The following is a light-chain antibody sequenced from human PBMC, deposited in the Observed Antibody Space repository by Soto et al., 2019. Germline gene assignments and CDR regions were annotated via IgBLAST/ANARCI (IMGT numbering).Light chain of an antibody. CDR3: QQYNNWPLYT. CDR1: QSVSSN. V-gene: IGKV3-15*01. J-gene: IGKJ2*01. CDR2: GST. Sequence: EIVMTQSPDTLSVSPGERATLSCRASQSVSSNMAWYQQKPGQAPRLLIYGSTTRATGIPARFSGSGSGTEFTLTISGLQSEDFAVYYCQQYNNWPLYTFGQGTKLEI.